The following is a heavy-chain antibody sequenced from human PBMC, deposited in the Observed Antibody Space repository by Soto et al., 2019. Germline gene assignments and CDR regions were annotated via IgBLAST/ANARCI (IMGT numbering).Heavy chain of an antibody. CDR2: INPSGGGT. Sequence: ASVKVSCKASGYSFTSFYMHWVRQAPGQGLEWMGIINPSGGGTTYAQKFQGRVTMTRDTSTSTVYMELSSLTSEDTAVYYGTRGGLTKVNSPRDHWGQGTLVTVSS. J-gene: IGHJ4*02. D-gene: IGHD4-17*01. CDR3: TRGGLTKVNSPRDH. V-gene: IGHV1-46*03. CDR1: GYSFTSFY.